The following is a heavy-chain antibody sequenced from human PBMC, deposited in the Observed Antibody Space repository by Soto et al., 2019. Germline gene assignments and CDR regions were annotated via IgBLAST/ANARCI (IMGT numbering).Heavy chain of an antibody. CDR3: AQSVGFGEFTGK. V-gene: IGHV4-59*01. CDR2: IYYSGST. Sequence: PSETLSLTCTVSGGSISSYYWSWIRQPPGKGLEWIGYIYYSGSTNYNPSLKSRVTISVDTSKNQVVLTMTDMDTVDTATYFCAQSVGFGEFTGKWGQGAPVTVSS. CDR1: GGSISSYY. J-gene: IGHJ4*02. D-gene: IGHD3-10*01.